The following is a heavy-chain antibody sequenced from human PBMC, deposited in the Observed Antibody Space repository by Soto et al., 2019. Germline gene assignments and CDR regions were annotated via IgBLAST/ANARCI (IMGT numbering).Heavy chain of an antibody. D-gene: IGHD2-2*01. Sequence: PGGSLRLSCAASGFSFSSNWMHWIRQAPGKGLVWVSRINTDGTTTTYADSVKGRFTISRDNAKNTVYLQMNSLRAEDTAVYYCVKVLARGVGVPRFYFDSWGQGALVTVSS. CDR1: GFSFSSNW. J-gene: IGHJ4*02. CDR3: VKVLARGVGVPRFYFDS. CDR2: INTDGTTT. V-gene: IGHV3-74*01.